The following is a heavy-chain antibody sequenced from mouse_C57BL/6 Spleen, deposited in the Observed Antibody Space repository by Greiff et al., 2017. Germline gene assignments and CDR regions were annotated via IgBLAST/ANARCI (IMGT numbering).Heavy chain of an antibody. CDR3: TRTPYYFDY. J-gene: IGHJ2*01. CDR1: GYTFTDYE. CDR2: IDPETGGT. Sequence: QVQLKQSGAELVRPGASVTLSCKASGYTFTDYEMHWVKQTPVHGLEWIGAIDPETGGTAYNQKFKGKAILTADKSSSTAYMELRSLTSEDSAVYYCTRTPYYFDYWGQGTTRTVSS. V-gene: IGHV1-15*01.